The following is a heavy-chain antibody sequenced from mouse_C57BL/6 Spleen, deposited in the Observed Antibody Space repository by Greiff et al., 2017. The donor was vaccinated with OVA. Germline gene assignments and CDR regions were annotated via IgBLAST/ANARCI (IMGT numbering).Heavy chain of an antibody. CDR1: GFTFSDYY. V-gene: IGHV5-16*01. CDR3: ARDGYYEMDY. J-gene: IGHJ4*01. Sequence: EVMLVESEGGLVQPGSSMKLSCTASGFTFSDYYMAWVRQVPEKGLEWVANINYDGSSTYYLDSLKSRFIISRDNAKNILYLQMSSLKSEDTATYYCARDGYYEMDYWGQGTSVTVSS. CDR2: INYDGSST.